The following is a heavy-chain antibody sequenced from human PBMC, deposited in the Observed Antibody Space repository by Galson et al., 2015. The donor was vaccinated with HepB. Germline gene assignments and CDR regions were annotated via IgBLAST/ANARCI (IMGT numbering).Heavy chain of an antibody. Sequence: ETLSLTCVVSGDSVSRNNWWTWVRQSPGKGLEWIGEIYHVGSTNYNPSLTNRLTIYLDKAKNQFSLNLTSVTAADTAVYYCARSPFNWNAGHFDYWGQGTLVTVSS. D-gene: IGHD1-20*01. CDR1: GDSVSRNNW. V-gene: IGHV4/OR15-8*01. CDR2: IYHVGST. CDR3: ARSPFNWNAGHFDY. J-gene: IGHJ4*02.